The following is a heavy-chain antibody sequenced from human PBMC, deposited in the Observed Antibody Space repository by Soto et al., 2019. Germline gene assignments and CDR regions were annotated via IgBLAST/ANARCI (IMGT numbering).Heavy chain of an antibody. J-gene: IGHJ4*02. V-gene: IGHV1-18*01. CDR3: ARWWDYTDYYGDF. CDR1: GYGFMNYG. CDR2: ISTYNGNT. D-gene: IGHD4-17*01. Sequence: QVQLVQSGPEVKKSGASVKVSCKASGYGFMNYGISWVRQAPGQGLEWMGWISTYNGNTDYAQKFQDRVTMTADASINTAYMELRKLRSYDTAVYYCARWWDYTDYYGDFWGQGTLVTVSS.